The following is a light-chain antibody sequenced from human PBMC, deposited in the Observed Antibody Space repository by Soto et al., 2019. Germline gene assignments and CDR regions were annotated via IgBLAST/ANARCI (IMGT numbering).Light chain of an antibody. CDR3: QQYNVWPLT. Sequence: EIVMTQSPDTLSVSPGERATLSCRASQSVSSNLAWYQQKPGQTPKLLIYVASTRATGIPVRFSGSGSGTEFTLTISSLQSEDFAVYYCQQYNVWPLTFGGGTKVEFK. CDR1: QSVSSN. J-gene: IGKJ4*01. CDR2: VAS. V-gene: IGKV3-15*01.